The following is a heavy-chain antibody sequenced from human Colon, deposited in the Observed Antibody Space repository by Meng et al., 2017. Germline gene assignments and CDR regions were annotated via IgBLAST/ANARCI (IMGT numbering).Heavy chain of an antibody. Sequence: QVQLQESGPGLVKPSGTLSLTCAVSGASISSTNWWGWIRQPPGKGLEWIGEFHHSGAINYNPSLKSRVSITIDKPKNQFSLNLNSVTAADTAAYYCVRNDYYDFDYWGQGTLVTVSS. V-gene: IGHV4-4*02. CDR3: VRNDYYDFDY. CDR2: FHHSGAI. CDR1: GASISSTNW. D-gene: IGHD3-10*01. J-gene: IGHJ4*01.